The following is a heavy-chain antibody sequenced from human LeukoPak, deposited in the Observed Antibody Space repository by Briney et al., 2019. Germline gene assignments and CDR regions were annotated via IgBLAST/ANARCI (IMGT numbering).Heavy chain of an antibody. D-gene: IGHD3-9*01. V-gene: IGHV6-1*01. CDR2: TYYRPKLYY. J-gene: IGHJ6*02. Sequence: SQTLSLTCAISGDILSTNSAAWNWLTQSPSRGLEWLERTYYRPKLYYDYAESVKSRISINPDTTKNQLSLQLNSVTPEDTAVYYCARYYDIHGLDVWGQGTTVTVSS. CDR3: ARYYDIHGLDV. CDR1: GDILSTNSAA.